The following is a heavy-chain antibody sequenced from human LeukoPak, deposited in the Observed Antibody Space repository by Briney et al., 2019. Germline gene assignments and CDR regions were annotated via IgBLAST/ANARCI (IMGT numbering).Heavy chain of an antibody. Sequence: PGRSLRLSCGASGFTFSSYGMHWVRQAPGKGREWVAVIWYDGSNKYYADSVKGRFTISRDNSKNTLYLQMNSLRAEDTAVYYCAKERNGGNIDYWGQGTLVTVSS. CDR1: GFTFSSYG. V-gene: IGHV3-33*06. J-gene: IGHJ4*02. CDR2: IWYDGSNK. D-gene: IGHD4-23*01. CDR3: AKERNGGNIDY.